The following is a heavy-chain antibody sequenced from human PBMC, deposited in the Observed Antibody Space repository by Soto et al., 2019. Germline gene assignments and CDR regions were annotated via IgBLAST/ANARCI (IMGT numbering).Heavy chain of an antibody. D-gene: IGHD3-10*01. CDR2: IYSGGST. V-gene: IGHV3-53*04. Sequence: GGSLRLSCAASGGNVSSNYMSWVRQAPGKGLEWVSVIYSGGSTYYADSVKGRFTISRHNSKNTLYLQMNSLRAEDTAVYYCAGSMVRGVIITPLAFDYWGQGTLVTVSS. J-gene: IGHJ4*02. CDR1: GGNVSSNY. CDR3: AGSMVRGVIITPLAFDY.